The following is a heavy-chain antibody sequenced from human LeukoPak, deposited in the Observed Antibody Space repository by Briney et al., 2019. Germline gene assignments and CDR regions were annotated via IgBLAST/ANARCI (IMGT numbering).Heavy chain of an antibody. CDR2: IYTSGST. CDR1: GGSISSGSYY. V-gene: IGHV4-61*02. CDR3: ARDPDYPVAGFL. J-gene: IGHJ3*01. D-gene: IGHD4-11*01. Sequence: SETLSLTCTVSGGSISSGSYYWSWIRQPAGKGLEWIGRIYTSGSTNYNPSLKSRVTISVDTSKNQFSLKLSSVTAADTAVYYCARDPDYPVAGFLWGQGTMVTVSS.